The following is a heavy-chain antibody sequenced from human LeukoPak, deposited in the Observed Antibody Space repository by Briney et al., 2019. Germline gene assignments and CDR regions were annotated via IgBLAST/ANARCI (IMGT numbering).Heavy chain of an antibody. Sequence: SETLSLTCTVSGGSISSYYWSWIRQPPGKGLEWIGYIYYSGSTNYNPSLKSRVTISVDTSKNQFSLKLSSVTAADTAVYYCARAGYGGSYFDYYYYMDVWGKGTTVTVSS. CDR3: ARAGYGGSYFDYYYYMDV. CDR2: IYYSGST. CDR1: GGSISSYY. V-gene: IGHV4-59*01. J-gene: IGHJ6*03. D-gene: IGHD1-26*01.